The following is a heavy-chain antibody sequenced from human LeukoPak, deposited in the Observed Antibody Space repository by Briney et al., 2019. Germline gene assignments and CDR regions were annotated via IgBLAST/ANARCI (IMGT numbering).Heavy chain of an antibody. J-gene: IGHJ1*01. D-gene: IGHD3-22*01. Sequence: GGSLRLSCAASGFTFSTYWMHWVRQAPGKGLVWVSRIKSDGSTNYADSVKGRFTISRDNAKNTVSLQMDSLRAEDTGVYYCARAPSEVGGYYPEYFRHWGQGTLVTVSS. CDR2: IKSDGST. CDR3: ARAPSEVGGYYPEYFRH. V-gene: IGHV3-74*01. CDR1: GFTFSTYW.